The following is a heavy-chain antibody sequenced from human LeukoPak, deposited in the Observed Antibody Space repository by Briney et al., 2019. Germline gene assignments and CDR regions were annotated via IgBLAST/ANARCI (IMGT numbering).Heavy chain of an antibody. D-gene: IGHD1-26*01. J-gene: IGHJ1*01. CDR3: AKDFRTGGSYYGHYFQH. V-gene: IGHV3-7*03. Sequence: GGSLRLSCAASGFTFSSYWMNWARQAPGKGLEWVASINHNGNVNYYVDSVKGRFTISRDNAKNSLYLQMNSLRAEDTALYYCAKDFRTGGSYYGHYFQHWGQGTLVTVSS. CDR1: GFTFSSYW. CDR2: INHNGNVN.